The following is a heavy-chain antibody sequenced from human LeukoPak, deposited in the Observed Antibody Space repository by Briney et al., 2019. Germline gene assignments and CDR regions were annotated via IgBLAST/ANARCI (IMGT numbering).Heavy chain of an antibody. CDR3: ARGQVVRDY. V-gene: IGHV4-39*01. CDR2: IYYSGST. D-gene: IGHD2-15*01. J-gene: IGHJ4*02. CDR1: GGSISSSSYY. Sequence: SETLSLTYTVSGGSISSSSYYWGWIRQPPGKGLEWIGSIYYSGSTYYNPSLKSRVTISVDTSKNQFSLKLSSVTAADTAVYYCARGQVVRDYWGQGTLVTVSS.